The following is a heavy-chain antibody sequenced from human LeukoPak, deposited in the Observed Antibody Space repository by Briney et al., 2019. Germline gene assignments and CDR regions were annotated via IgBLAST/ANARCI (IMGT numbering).Heavy chain of an antibody. CDR1: GFAVSSNY. D-gene: IGHD2-15*01. J-gene: IGHJ1*01. Sequence: GGSLRLSCAASGFAVSSNYMSWVRQAPEKGLEWVSVIYSGGSTYYADSVKGRFTISRDNSKNTLYLQMNSLRAEDTAVYYCATTDCSGGSCYLKAFQHWGQGTLVTVSS. V-gene: IGHV3-53*01. CDR2: IYSGGST. CDR3: ATTDCSGGSCYLKAFQH.